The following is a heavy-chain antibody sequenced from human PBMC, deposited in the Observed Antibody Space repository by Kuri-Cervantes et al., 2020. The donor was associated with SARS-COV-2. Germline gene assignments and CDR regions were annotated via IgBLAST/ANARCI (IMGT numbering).Heavy chain of an antibody. Sequence: GESLKISCAASGFTFNNYGMHWVHQAPGKGLEWVAVISKDGNKKFYADSVKGRFTISRDNSRITLYLQMNSLCPEDTGVYYCAKDRRRPITPSLQDIYYYGVDVWGQGTTVTVSS. V-gene: IGHV3-30*18. J-gene: IGHJ6*02. CDR3: AKDRRRPITPSLQDIYYYGVDV. CDR1: GFTFNNYG. D-gene: IGHD4-23*01. CDR2: ISKDGNKK.